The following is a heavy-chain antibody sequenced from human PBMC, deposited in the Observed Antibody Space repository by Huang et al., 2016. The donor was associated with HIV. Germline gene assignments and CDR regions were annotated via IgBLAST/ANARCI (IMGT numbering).Heavy chain of an antibody. CDR1: GYTFTSYS. J-gene: IGHJ6*02. CDR3: AREGQGYAMDV. Sequence: QVQLVQSGAGVKKPGASVKVSCKTSGYTFTSYSIHWVRQAPGQGLGWMVIINPDGDSTSYAPKFQGRVTMTRDTSTSTVYMELSSLRSEDTAMYYCAREGQGYAMDVWGQGTTVTVSS. V-gene: IGHV1-46*01. CDR2: INPDGDST.